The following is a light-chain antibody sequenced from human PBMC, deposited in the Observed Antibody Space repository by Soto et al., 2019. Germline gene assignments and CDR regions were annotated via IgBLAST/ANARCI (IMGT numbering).Light chain of an antibody. CDR1: QSAGSY. CDR3: QQYNNWPPIT. V-gene: IGKV3D-15*01. J-gene: IGKJ5*01. Sequence: IMMTQSPFTLSVSPGETASLSCRASQSAGSYLAWYQHKPGQAPRLLISDASNRATGIPARFSGSGSETEFTLSISSLQSEDSAVYYCQQYNNWPPITFGQGRLLEIK. CDR2: DAS.